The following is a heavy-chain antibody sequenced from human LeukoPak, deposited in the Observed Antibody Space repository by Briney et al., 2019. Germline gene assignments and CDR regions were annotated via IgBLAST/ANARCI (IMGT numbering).Heavy chain of an antibody. CDR2: MNPNSGNT. J-gene: IGHJ5*02. CDR1: GYTFTSYD. Sequence: ASVKVSCKASGYTFTSYDINWVRQATGQGLEWMGWMNPNSGNTGYAQKFQGRVTMTRNTSISTAYMELSSLRSEDTAVYYCATQRPVYGIAAAGRLDPWGQGTQVTVSS. CDR3: ATQRPVYGIAAAGRLDP. V-gene: IGHV1-8*01. D-gene: IGHD6-13*01.